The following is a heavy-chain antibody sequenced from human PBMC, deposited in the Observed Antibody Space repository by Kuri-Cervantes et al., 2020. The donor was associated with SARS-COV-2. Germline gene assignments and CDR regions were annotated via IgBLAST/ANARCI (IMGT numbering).Heavy chain of an antibody. CDR2: INAGNGNT. V-gene: IGHV1-3*01. D-gene: IGHD4-11*01. Sequence: ASVKVSCKASGYTFTSYAMHWVRQAPGQRLEWMGWINAGNGNTKYSQKFQGRVTITRDTSASTAYMELSSLRSEDTAVYYCARDHPYSNYDYYYYGMDVWGQGTTVTSP. CDR3: ARDHPYSNYDYYYYGMDV. CDR1: GYTFTSYA. J-gene: IGHJ6*02.